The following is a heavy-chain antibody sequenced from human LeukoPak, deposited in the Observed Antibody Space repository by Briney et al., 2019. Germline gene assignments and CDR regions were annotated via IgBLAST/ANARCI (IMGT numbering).Heavy chain of an antibody. CDR2: IYYSGAT. CDR1: GASISSHY. V-gene: IGHV4-59*05. CDR3: ARADMVRGVLDY. J-gene: IGHJ4*02. Sequence: PSETLSLTCSVSGASISSHYWSWIRQPPGKGPEWIGSIYYSGATYYNPSLESRVTISVDTSKNQFSLKLSFVTAADTAVYYCARADMVRGVLDYWGQGTLVTVSS. D-gene: IGHD3-10*01.